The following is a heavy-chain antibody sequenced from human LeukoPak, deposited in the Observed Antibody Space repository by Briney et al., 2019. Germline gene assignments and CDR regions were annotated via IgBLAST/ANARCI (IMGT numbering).Heavy chain of an antibody. J-gene: IGHJ3*01. CDR1: GGSLSGHY. Sequence: SETLSLTCAVYGGSLSGHYWSWIRQSPGKGLEWIGDIHHDGRTKYSPSLKSRVTILLDTSKNEVSLRLTPVTAADTALYFCAREPEPQDYGDTVDAYDLWGQGTMVIVSS. CDR3: AREPEPQDYGDTVDAYDL. V-gene: IGHV4-34*01. D-gene: IGHD4-17*01. CDR2: IHHDGRT.